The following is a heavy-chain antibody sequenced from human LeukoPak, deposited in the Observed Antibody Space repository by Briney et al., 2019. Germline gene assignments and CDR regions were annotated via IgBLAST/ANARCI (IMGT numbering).Heavy chain of an antibody. D-gene: IGHD3-10*01. Sequence: SETLSLTCTVSGYSISSGYYWGWIRQPPGKGLEWIGSIYHSGSTYYNPSLKSRVTISVDTSKNQFSLKLSSVTAADTAVYYCARDYYYGSGIIDYWGQGTLVTVSS. CDR3: ARDYYYGSGIIDY. CDR2: IYHSGST. V-gene: IGHV4-38-2*02. J-gene: IGHJ4*02. CDR1: GYSISSGYY.